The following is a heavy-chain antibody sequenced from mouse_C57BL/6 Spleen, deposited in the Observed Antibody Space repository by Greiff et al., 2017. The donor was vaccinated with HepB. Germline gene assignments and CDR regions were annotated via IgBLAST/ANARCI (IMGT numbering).Heavy chain of an antibody. CDR3: TYYYGSSTPFAY. Sequence: EVKLVESGAELVRPGASVKLSCTASGFNIKDYYMHWVKQRPEQGLEWIGRIDPEDGDTEYAPKFQGKATMTADTSSNTAYLQLSSLTSEDTAVYYCTYYYGSSTPFAYWGQGTLVTVSA. CDR2: IDPEDGDT. V-gene: IGHV14-1*01. CDR1: GFNIKDYY. D-gene: IGHD1-1*01. J-gene: IGHJ3*01.